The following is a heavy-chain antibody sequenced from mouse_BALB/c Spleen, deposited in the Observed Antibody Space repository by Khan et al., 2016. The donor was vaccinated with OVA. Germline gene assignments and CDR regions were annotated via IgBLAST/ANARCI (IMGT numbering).Heavy chain of an antibody. CDR3: ARSGYGGFAY. CDR1: GYSFTDYT. CDR2: INPYNGGN. Sequence: EVQLQQSGPELVKPGASMKISCKASGYSFTDYTMNWVKQSHGKSLEWIGLINPYNGGNSDNQKFKGKAKLNVDKSSSTAYMELLSLTAGDSAVYYCARSGYGGFAYWGQGTLVTVSA. D-gene: IGHD1-2*01. V-gene: IGHV1-18*01. J-gene: IGHJ3*01.